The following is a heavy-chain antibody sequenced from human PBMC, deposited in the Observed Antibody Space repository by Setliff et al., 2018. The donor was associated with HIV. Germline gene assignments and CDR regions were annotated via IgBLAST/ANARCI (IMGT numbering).Heavy chain of an antibody. CDR1: GFMFGVDW. CDR2: VTPDGGDK. D-gene: IGHD3-10*01. J-gene: IGHJ4*02. V-gene: IGHV3-7*03. CDR3: VGAFLGF. Sequence: GGSLRLSCAASGFMFGVDWMSWVRQTPGKGLEWVASVTPDGGDKYYANSMRGRFTISRDNGKNAVYLQMNALETEDTAMYYCVGAFLGFWGQGTLVTVSS.